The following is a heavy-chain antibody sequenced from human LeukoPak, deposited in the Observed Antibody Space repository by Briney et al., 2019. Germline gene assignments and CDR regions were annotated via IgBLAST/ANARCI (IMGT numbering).Heavy chain of an antibody. CDR3: AREGTPLGATEDY. Sequence: ASVKVSCKASGGTFSSYAISWVRQAPGRGLEWMGRIIPILGIANYAQKFQGRVTITADKSTSTAYMELSSLRSEDTAVYYCAREGTPLGATEDYWGQGTLVTVSS. CDR2: IIPILGIA. V-gene: IGHV1-69*04. D-gene: IGHD1-26*01. CDR1: GGTFSSYA. J-gene: IGHJ4*02.